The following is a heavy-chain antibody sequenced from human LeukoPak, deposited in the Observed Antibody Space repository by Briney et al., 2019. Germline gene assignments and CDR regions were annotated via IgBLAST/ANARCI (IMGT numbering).Heavy chain of an antibody. Sequence: GESLEISCKGVGFTFAGYWIGWVRQLPGRGREWMGIIYPGDSETRYSPSFVGQVTMSADMSISTAYLQWSTLKASDSGIYYCARLDGTRGGDCWGQGTLVTVSS. V-gene: IGHV5-51*01. CDR1: GFTFAGYW. CDR3: ARLDGTRGGDC. J-gene: IGHJ4*02. D-gene: IGHD3-16*01. CDR2: IYPGDSET.